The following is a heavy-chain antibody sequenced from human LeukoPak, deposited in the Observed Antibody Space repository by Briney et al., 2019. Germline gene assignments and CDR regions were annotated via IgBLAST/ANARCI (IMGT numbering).Heavy chain of an antibody. CDR2: IGTTGDT. J-gene: IGHJ6*03. Sequence: GGSLRLSCAASGFTFTTYDMHWVRQAPGTGLEWVSAIGTTGDTYYPGSVKGRFTISRENAKNSLYLQMNSLRAGDTAVYYCARDRGGGHMDVWGKGTTVTISS. CDR1: GFTFTTYD. D-gene: IGHD2-15*01. V-gene: IGHV3-13*01. CDR3: ARDRGGGHMDV.